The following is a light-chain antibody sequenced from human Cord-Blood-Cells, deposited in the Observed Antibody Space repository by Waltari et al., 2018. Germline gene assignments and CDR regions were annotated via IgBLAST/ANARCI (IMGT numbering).Light chain of an antibody. CDR3: QQSYSTLT. J-gene: IGKJ3*01. CDR2: AAS. Sequence: DIQITQSPSSLSASVGDRVPITCRASQSISSYLNWYQQKPGKAPKLLIYAASSLQSGVPSRFSGSGSGTDFTLTISSLQPEDFATYYCQQSYSTLTFGPGTKVDIK. CDR1: QSISSY. V-gene: IGKV1-39*01.